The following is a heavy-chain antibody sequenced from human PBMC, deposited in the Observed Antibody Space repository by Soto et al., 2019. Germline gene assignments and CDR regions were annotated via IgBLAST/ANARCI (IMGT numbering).Heavy chain of an antibody. CDR3: ARTLPNRQLFDS. CDR1: GGSISSSNW. V-gene: IGHV4-4*02. D-gene: IGHD1-1*01. CDR2: IYHSGST. Sequence: SETLSLTCAVSGGSISSSNWWSWVRQPPGKGLEWIGEIYHSGSTNYNPSLESRLTISIDTSKNQFSLRLASVTAADTAVYYCARTLPNRQLFDSWSQGTLVTVS. J-gene: IGHJ4*02.